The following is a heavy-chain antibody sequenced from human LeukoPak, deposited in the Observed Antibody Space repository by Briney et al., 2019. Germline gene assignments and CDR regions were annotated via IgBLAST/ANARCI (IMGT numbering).Heavy chain of an antibody. CDR1: GFTFSDYY. CDR3: ARALIGYYFDY. D-gene: IGHD2-8*01. J-gene: IGHJ4*02. Sequence: GGSLRLSCTVSGFTFSDYYMSWIRQAPGRGLEWVAYISNSGSIIYYTDSVKGRFTISRDNPKNSLYLQMNSLRAEDTAVYYCARALIGYYFDYWGQGTLVTVSS. V-gene: IGHV3-11*04. CDR2: ISNSGSII.